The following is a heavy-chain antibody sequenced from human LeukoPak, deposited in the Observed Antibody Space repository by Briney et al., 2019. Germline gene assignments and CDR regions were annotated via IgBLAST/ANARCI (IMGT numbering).Heavy chain of an antibody. V-gene: IGHV1-2*02. CDR2: IHPKTGVA. D-gene: IGHD7-27*01. CDR3: AQDHNWGPDY. CDR1: GYSFTDHY. Sequence: ASVKVSCKASGYSFTDHYLHWLRQAPGQGLEWVAWIHPKTGVANYAERFQGRLSLTRDTSISTLYMELNSLTSDDTAVYYCAQDHNWGPDYWGQGTLVSVSS. J-gene: IGHJ4*02.